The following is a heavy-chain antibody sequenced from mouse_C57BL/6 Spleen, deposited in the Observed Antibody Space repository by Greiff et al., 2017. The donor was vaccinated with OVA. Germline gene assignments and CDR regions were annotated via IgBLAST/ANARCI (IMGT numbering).Heavy chain of an antibody. CDR2: IYPRSGNT. CDR1: GYTFTSYG. V-gene: IGHV1-81*01. Sequence: QVQLQQSGAELARPGASVKLSCKASGYTFTSYGISWVKQRTGQGLEWIGEIYPRSGNTYYNEKFKGKATLTADKSSSTAYMELRSLTSADSAVYFCARCDSDVYWYFDVWGTGTTVTVSS. J-gene: IGHJ1*03. CDR3: ARCDSDVYWYFDV.